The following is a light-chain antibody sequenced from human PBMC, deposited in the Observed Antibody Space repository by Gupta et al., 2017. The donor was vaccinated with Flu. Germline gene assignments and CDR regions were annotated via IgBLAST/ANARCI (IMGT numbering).Light chain of an antibody. Sequence: EGATLAWRARRGVDSSLAWYQQRPGQAPRRLIYDASNRAAGIPARFSGSGSGTDFTLTISSLEPEDFALYYCQQRSLWPPWTFGQGTKVEIK. CDR1: RGVDSS. CDR2: DAS. V-gene: IGKV3-11*01. J-gene: IGKJ1*01. CDR3: QQRSLWPPWT.